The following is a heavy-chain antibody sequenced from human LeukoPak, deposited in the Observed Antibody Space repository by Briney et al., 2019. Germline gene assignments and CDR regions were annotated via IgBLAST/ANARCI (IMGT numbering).Heavy chain of an antibody. V-gene: IGHV4-39*07. Sequence: SETLSLTCTVSGGSISSSSYYWGWIRQPPGKGLEWIGSIYYSGSTYYNPSLKSRVTISVDTSKNQFSLKLSSVTAADTAVYYCARVIVDYYDSSGYPDYWGQGTLVTVSS. CDR2: IYYSGST. CDR1: GGSISSSSYY. CDR3: ARVIVDYYDSSGYPDY. D-gene: IGHD3-22*01. J-gene: IGHJ4*02.